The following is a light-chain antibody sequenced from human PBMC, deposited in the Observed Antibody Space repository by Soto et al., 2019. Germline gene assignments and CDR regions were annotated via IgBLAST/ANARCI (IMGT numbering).Light chain of an antibody. CDR2: WAS. V-gene: IGKV4-1*01. CDR1: QSVLYSSNNKNY. J-gene: IGKJ1*01. Sequence: DIVMTQSPDCLAVSLGGRATINCKSSQSVLYSSNNKNYLAWYQQKPGQPPKLLIYWASTRESGVPDRFSGSGSGTDFTLTISSLQAEDVAVYYCQQYYSTPPRTFGQGTKVDIK. CDR3: QQYYSTPPRT.